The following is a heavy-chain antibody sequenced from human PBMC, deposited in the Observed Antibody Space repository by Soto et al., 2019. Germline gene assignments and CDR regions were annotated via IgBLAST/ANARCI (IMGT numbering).Heavy chain of an antibody. CDR2: INAGNGNT. Sequence: ASVEVSCKASGYTFTSYAMHWVRQAPGQRLEWMGWINAGNGNTKYSQKFQGRVTITRDTSANTAYMELSSLRSEDTAVYYCARSFVVVTDFDYWGHGTMVTDSS. CDR3: ARSFVVVTDFDY. J-gene: IGHJ4*01. V-gene: IGHV1-3*01. D-gene: IGHD2-21*02. CDR1: GYTFTSYA.